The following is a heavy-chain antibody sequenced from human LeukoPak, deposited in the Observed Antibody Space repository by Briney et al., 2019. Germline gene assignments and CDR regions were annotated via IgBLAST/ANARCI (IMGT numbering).Heavy chain of an antibody. CDR2: IRSKAYGGTT. Sequence: GGSPRLSCTASGFTFGDYAMSWFRQAPGKGLEWVGFIRSKAYGGTTEYAASVKGRFTISRDDSKSTAYLQMNSLKTEDTAVYYCTRDAGIDGYNYYFDYWGQGTLVTVSS. CDR3: TRDAGIDGYNYYFDY. J-gene: IGHJ4*02. CDR1: GFTFGDYA. D-gene: IGHD5-24*01. V-gene: IGHV3-49*03.